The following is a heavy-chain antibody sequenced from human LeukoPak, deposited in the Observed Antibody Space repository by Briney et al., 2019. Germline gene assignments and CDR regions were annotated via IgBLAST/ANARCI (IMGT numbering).Heavy chain of an antibody. J-gene: IGHJ5*02. CDR2: IYAGKGNT. CDR3: ARGRRRSLLVVPAEGWFDP. V-gene: IGHV1-3*01. CDR1: GYTFTSYA. D-gene: IGHD2-2*01. Sequence: GASVKVSCKASGYTFTSYAMHWVRQAPGQRLEWMGWIYAGKGNTKYSQKFQGRVTITRDTSASTAYMELSSLRSEDTAVYYCARGRRRSLLVVPAEGWFDPWGQGTLVTVSS.